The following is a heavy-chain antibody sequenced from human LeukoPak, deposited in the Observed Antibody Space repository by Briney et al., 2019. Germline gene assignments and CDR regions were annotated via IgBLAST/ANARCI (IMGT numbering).Heavy chain of an antibody. J-gene: IGHJ1*01. CDR2: IATSSSTI. V-gene: IGHV3-48*01. CDR1: GFTFSTYT. Sequence: GGSLRLSCAASGFTFSTYTMNWVRQPPGKGLEWVSNIATSSSTIYYADSVKGRFTISRDNAKNSLYLQMNSLRAEDTAVYYCARVDIAAASTGYFQHWGQGTLVTVSS. D-gene: IGHD6-13*01. CDR3: ARVDIAAASTGYFQH.